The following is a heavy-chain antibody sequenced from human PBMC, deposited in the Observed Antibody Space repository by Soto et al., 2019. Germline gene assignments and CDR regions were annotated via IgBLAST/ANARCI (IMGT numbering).Heavy chain of an antibody. J-gene: IGHJ4*02. CDR3: ATWRFDY. V-gene: IGHV6-1*01. CDR1: GDSVSSNSAA. Sequence: SQTLSLTCAISGDSVSSNSAAWNWIRHSPSRGLEWLGRTSYRSKWYNDYAVSMRSRITINPDTTKNQFSLQLNSATPEDTAVYYCATWRFDYWGQGTLVTVSS. CDR2: TSYRSKWYN.